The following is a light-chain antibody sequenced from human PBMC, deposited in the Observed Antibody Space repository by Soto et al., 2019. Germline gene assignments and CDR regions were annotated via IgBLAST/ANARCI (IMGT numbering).Light chain of an antibody. CDR1: SSDVGGYNY. J-gene: IGLJ1*01. V-gene: IGLV2-14*01. Sequence: QSVLTQPASVSGSPGQSITISCTGTSSDVGGYNYVSWYQQHPGKAPKLMIYDVSNRPSGVSNRFSGSKSGNTASLTISGLQAEDGVVYYCSSYPSSSPLFFFGTGTKVT. CDR3: SSYPSSSPLFF. CDR2: DVS.